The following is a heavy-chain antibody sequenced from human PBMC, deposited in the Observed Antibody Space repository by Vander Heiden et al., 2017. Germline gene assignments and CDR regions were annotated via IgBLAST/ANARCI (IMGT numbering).Heavy chain of an antibody. V-gene: IGHV2-5*02. Sequence: QITLKASGPALVQPTQNLTLACSLSGFSLRSDGVGVGWLRQPPGKALEWIALIYWDDEKRYSPSLQSRVAISEDTSKNQVLLTMTNMHPLDTGTYYCARRLGDNGALYYFDLWGQGTLVTVSS. J-gene: IGHJ4*02. D-gene: IGHD4-17*01. CDR3: ARRLGDNGALYYFDL. CDR2: IYWDDEK. CDR1: GFSLRSDGVG.